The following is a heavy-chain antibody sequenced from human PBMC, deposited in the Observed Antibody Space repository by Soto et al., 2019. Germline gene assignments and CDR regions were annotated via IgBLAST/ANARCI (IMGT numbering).Heavy chain of an antibody. CDR3: ATERVYFWSGYPVGPYGMDV. J-gene: IGHJ6*02. D-gene: IGHD3-3*01. V-gene: IGHV3-7*01. CDR1: GFTLRNSM. CDR2: IKQDGSDT. Sequence: PGGSLRLSCAASGFTLRNSMMSWVCQAPGKGLEWVANIKQDGSDTYYADSVKGRFTISRDNSKNTLYLQMNSLRAEDTAVYYCATERVYFWSGYPVGPYGMDVWGQGTTVTVSS.